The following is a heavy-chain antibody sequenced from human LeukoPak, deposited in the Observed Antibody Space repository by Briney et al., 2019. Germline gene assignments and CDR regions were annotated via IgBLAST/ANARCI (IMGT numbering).Heavy chain of an antibody. CDR1: GCTFTGYC. J-gene: IGHJ4*02. CDR3: ARDDGFCRGVACYGKFDY. V-gene: IGHV1-2*02. D-gene: IGHD2-15*01. Sequence: ASVKVSCNASGCTFTGYCLHWVRQAPGQGLEWMGWINPNSGGINYAQKFQSRVTMTRDTSISTAYMELSRLTSDDTAVYYCARDDGFCRGVACYGKFDYWGQGTLVTVSS. CDR2: INPNSGGI.